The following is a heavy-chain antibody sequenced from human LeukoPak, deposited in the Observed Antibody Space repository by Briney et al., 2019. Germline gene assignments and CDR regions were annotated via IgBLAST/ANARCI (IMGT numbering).Heavy chain of an antibody. J-gene: IGHJ4*02. V-gene: IGHV3-7*02. CDR2: IKQDGSET. CDR1: GFTFSSYW. CDR3: ARAPYTSGWYFAFDY. D-gene: IGHD6-19*01. Sequence: GGSLRLSCAASGFTFSSYWMSWVRQAPGKGLEWVANIKQDGSETYYVESVKGRFTISRDNAKNSLYLQMNSLRTEDTAVYYCARAPYTSGWYFAFDYWGQGTLVTVSS.